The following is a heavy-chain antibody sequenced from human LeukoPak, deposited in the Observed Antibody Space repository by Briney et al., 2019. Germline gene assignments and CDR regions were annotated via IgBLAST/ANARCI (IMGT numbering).Heavy chain of an antibody. Sequence: ASVKVSCKASGYTFTSYDINGVRQATGQGLEWMGWMNPNSGNTGYAQKFQGRVTMTRNTSISTAYMKLSSLRSEDTAVYYCARGRRMVRGNHYYYYMDVWGKGTTVTVSS. CDR3: ARGRRMVRGNHYYYYMDV. CDR2: MNPNSGNT. CDR1: GYTFTSYD. D-gene: IGHD3-10*01. J-gene: IGHJ6*03. V-gene: IGHV1-8*01.